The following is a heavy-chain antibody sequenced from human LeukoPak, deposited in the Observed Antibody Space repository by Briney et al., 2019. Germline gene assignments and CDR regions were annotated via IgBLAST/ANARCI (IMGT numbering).Heavy chain of an antibody. D-gene: IGHD5-12*01. CDR1: GFTVSSNY. J-gene: IGHJ4*02. V-gene: IGHV3-66*01. Sequence: GGSLRLSCAASGFTVSSNYMSWVRQAPGKGLEWVSVIYSGGSTYYADSVKGRFTISRDNSKNTLYLQMNSLRAEDTAVYYCARGKGGYEYYFDYWGQGTLVTVSS. CDR3: ARGKGGYEYYFDY. CDR2: IYSGGST.